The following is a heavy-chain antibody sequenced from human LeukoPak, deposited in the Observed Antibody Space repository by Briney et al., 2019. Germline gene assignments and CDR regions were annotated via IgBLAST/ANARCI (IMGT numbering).Heavy chain of an antibody. D-gene: IGHD2/OR15-2a*01. V-gene: IGHV3-33*01. J-gene: IGHJ6*02. CDR2: IWYDGSNK. CDR1: GFTFSTYG. CDR3: ARGFIYANYYGMDV. Sequence: GGSLRLSCAASGFTFSTYGMHWVRQAPGKGLEWVAVIWYDGSNKYYADSVRGRFTISRDNFKNTLYLQMNSLRAEDTAVYYCARGFIYANYYGMDVWGQGTTVTVSS.